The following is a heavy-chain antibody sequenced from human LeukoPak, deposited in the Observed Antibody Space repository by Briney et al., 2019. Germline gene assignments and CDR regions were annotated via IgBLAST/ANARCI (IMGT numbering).Heavy chain of an antibody. V-gene: IGHV3-23*01. D-gene: IGHD2-15*01. CDR3: AKQLGYCSDGSCYFPY. Sequence: GGSLRLSCAVSGFTFTTFWMSWVRQAPGKGLEWVSAISNNGGYTYYADSVQGRFTISRDNSKSTLCLQMNSLRAEDTAVYYCAKQLGYCSDGSCYFPYWGQGTLVTVSS. J-gene: IGHJ4*02. CDR2: ISNNGGYT. CDR1: GFTFTTFW.